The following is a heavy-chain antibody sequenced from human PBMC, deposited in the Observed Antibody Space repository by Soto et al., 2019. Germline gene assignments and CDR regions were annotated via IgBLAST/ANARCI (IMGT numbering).Heavy chain of an antibody. CDR2: INPNSGGT. Sequence: ASVKVSCKASGYTFTGYYMHWVRQAPGQGLEWMGWINPNSGGTNYAQKFQGWVTMTRDTSISTAYMELSRLRSDDTAVYYCARGVVVTEDVDASDIWGQGTMVTVSS. CDR1: GYTFTGYY. V-gene: IGHV1-2*04. CDR3: ARGVVVTEDVDASDI. D-gene: IGHD2-15*01. J-gene: IGHJ3*02.